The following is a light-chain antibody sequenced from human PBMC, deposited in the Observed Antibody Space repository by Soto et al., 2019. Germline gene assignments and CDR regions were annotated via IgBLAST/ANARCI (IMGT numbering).Light chain of an antibody. V-gene: IGKV3-20*01. CDR2: STS. J-gene: IGKJ1*01. CDR3: HQYDSIVQT. CDR1: QSVGDTY. Sequence: EIVLTQSPGTLSLSPGERATLSCRASQSVGDTYLAWYQQKPGQAPRLLMYSTSIRATGIPDRFSGSGSGTDFTLTISRLEPEDFAVYYCHQYDSIVQTFGQGTKVDIK.